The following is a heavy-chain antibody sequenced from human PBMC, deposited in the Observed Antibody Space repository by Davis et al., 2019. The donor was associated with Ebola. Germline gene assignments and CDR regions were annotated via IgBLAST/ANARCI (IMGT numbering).Heavy chain of an antibody. V-gene: IGHV4-59*01. J-gene: IGHJ2*01. CDR2: IYYSGST. Sequence: SETLSLTCTVPGASISSYYWSWNRQPPGKGLEWIGYIYYSGSTNYNPSLKSRVTISVDTSKNQFSLKLSSVTAADTAVYYCARSRGTMVQGVIIDWYFDLWGRGTLVTVSS. D-gene: IGHD3-10*01. CDR3: ARSRGTMVQGVIIDWYFDL. CDR1: GASISSYY.